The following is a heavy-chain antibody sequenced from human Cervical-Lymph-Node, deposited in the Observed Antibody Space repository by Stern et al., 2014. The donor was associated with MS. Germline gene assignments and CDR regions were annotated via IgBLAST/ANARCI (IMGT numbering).Heavy chain of an antibody. CDR2: ISYDGTNK. D-gene: IGHD3-16*01. CDR1: GFVFSGFG. Sequence: QVQLVQSGGGVVQPGRSLRLSCAASGFVFSGFGMHWVRQAPGKGRAWVGVISYDGTNKNYGESVKGRATISRDNSKNTLYLQVNSLRAEDTAVYYCARSSPMALRYGMDVWGRGTTVIVSS. J-gene: IGHJ6*02. V-gene: IGHV3-33*01. CDR3: ARSSPMALRYGMDV.